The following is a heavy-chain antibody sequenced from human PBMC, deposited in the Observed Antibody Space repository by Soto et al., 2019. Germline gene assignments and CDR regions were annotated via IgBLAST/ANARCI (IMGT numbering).Heavy chain of an antibody. D-gene: IGHD3-16*02. CDR3: ARYRTKVPVAFDV. CDR2: MNPSGSNT. J-gene: IGHJ3*01. Sequence: QVQLVQSGAEVKKPGASVQVSCKASGLAFPNDDIIWVRQTIGQGLEFMGWMNPSGSNTGYAQKFQGRATFTWNTPSSTAYMDLSGLRSEDTAVYYCARYRTKVPVAFDVWGQGTMVTVSS. V-gene: IGHV1-8*01. CDR1: GLAFPNDD.